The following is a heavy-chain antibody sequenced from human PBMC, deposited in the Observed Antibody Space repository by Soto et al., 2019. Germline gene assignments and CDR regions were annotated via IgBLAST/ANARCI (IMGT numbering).Heavy chain of an antibody. CDR2: ISYDGSNK. D-gene: IGHD4-17*01. J-gene: IGHJ4*02. Sequence: QVQLVESGGGVVQPGRSLRLSCAASGFTFSSYGMHWVRQAPGKGLEWVAVISYDGSNKYYADSVKGRFTISRDNSNNTLYLQMNSLRAEDTAVYYCAHPGGPYGDYPIYWGQGTLVTVSS. CDR3: AHPGGPYGDYPIY. V-gene: IGHV3-30*03. CDR1: GFTFSSYG.